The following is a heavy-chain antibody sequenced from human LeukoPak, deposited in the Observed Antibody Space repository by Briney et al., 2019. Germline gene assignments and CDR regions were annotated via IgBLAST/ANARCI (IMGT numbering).Heavy chain of an antibody. Sequence: SGGSLRLSCAASGFTFSNYAMSWVRQAPGKGLEWVSYISSSSSTIYYADSVEGRFTISRDNAKNSLYLQMNSLRAEDTAVYYCATYYYDSSGYKLLDYWGQGTLVTVSS. CDR1: GFTFSNYA. J-gene: IGHJ4*02. D-gene: IGHD3-22*01. CDR2: ISSSSSTI. V-gene: IGHV3-48*04. CDR3: ATYYYDSSGYKLLDY.